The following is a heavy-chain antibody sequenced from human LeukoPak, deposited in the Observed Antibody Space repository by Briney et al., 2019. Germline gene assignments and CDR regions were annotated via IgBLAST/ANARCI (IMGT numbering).Heavy chain of an antibody. D-gene: IGHD6-13*01. CDR3: AREEVIAATYYFDY. CDR2: IYYSGST. J-gene: IGHJ4*02. Sequence: SETLSLTCTVSGGSISSSSYYWGWIRQPPGKGLEWIGSIYYSGSTYYNPSLKSRVTISVDTSKNHFSLTLSSVTAADTAVYYCAREEVIAATYYFDYWGQGTLVTVSS. CDR1: GGSISSSSYY. V-gene: IGHV4-39*07.